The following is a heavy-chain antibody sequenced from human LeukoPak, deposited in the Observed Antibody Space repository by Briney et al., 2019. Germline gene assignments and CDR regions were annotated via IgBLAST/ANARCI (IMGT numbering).Heavy chain of an antibody. CDR2: INHSGST. CDR3: ARDGRYFDWLLPDYYYYYMDV. V-gene: IGHV4-34*01. Sequence: SETLSLTCAVYGGSFSGYYWSWIRQPPGKGLEWIGEINHSGSTNYNPSLKSRVTISVDTSKNQFSLKLSSVTAADTAVYYCARDGRYFDWLLPDYYYYYMDVWGKGTTVTVSS. D-gene: IGHD3-9*01. J-gene: IGHJ6*03. CDR1: GGSFSGYY.